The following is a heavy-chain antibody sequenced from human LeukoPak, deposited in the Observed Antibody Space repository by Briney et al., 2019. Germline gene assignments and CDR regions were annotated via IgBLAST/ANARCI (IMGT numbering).Heavy chain of an antibody. Sequence: SETLSLTCTVSGGSISSSSYYWGWIRQPPGKGLEWIRSIYYSGSTYYNPSLKSRVTISVDTSKNQFSLKLSSVTAADTAVYYCAREGGYDFWSGPYDYWGQGTLVTVSS. V-gene: IGHV4-39*07. D-gene: IGHD3-3*01. CDR1: GGSISSSSYY. J-gene: IGHJ4*02. CDR2: IYYSGST. CDR3: AREGGYDFWSGPYDY.